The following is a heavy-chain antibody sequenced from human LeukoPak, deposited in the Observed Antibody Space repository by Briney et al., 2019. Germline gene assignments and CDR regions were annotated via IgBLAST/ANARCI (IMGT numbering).Heavy chain of an antibody. CDR3: ARARGYDFWSGPSARSADAFDI. Sequence: SVKVSCKASGGTFSSYAISWVRQAPGQGLEWMGGIIPIFGTANYAQKFQGRVTITTDESTSKAYMELSSLRSEDTAVYYCARARGYDFWSGPSARSADAFDIWGQGTMVTVSS. V-gene: IGHV1-69*05. CDR1: GGTFSSYA. J-gene: IGHJ3*02. D-gene: IGHD3-3*01. CDR2: IIPIFGTA.